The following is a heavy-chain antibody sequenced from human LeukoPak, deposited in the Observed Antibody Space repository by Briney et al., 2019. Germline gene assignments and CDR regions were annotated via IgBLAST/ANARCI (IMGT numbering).Heavy chain of an antibody. J-gene: IGHJ5*02. CDR3: ARHRRITMIVVVPTITNWFDP. D-gene: IGHD3-22*01. V-gene: IGHV4-34*01. Sequence: SETLSLTCAVYGGSFSGYYWSWNRQPPGKGLEWIGEINHSGSTNYNPSLKSRVTISVDTSKNQFSLKLSSVTAADTAVYYCARHRRITMIVVVPTITNWFDPWGQGTLVTVSS. CDR2: INHSGST. CDR1: GGSFSGYY.